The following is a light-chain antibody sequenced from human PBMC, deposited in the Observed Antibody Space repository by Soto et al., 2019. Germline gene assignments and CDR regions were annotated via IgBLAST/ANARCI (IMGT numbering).Light chain of an antibody. CDR1: QTISNW. J-gene: IGKJ1*01. Sequence: DIQMTQSPSTLSASVGDRVTITCRASQTISNWLAWYQQKPGIAPKLLIYDVSNLESGVPSRFSGSGSGTAFTLTISSLQPDDFATYYCQQYNSYSPWTFGQGTKVEIK. V-gene: IGKV1-5*01. CDR3: QQYNSYSPWT. CDR2: DVS.